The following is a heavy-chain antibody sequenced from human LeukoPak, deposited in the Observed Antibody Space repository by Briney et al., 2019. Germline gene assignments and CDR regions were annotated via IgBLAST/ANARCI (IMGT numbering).Heavy chain of an antibody. Sequence: GGSLRLSCAASGFTFRSYEMTWVRQAPGKGLEWVSYISSSGSTIYYADSVKGRFTISRDNAKNSLYLQMNSLRAEDTAVYYCARDGSVADYWGQGTLVTVSS. CDR3: ARDGSVADY. J-gene: IGHJ4*02. CDR1: GFTFRSYE. V-gene: IGHV3-48*03. CDR2: ISSSGSTI.